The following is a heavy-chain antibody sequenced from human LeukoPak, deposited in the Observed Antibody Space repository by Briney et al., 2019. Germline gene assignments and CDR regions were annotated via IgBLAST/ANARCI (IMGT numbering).Heavy chain of an antibody. V-gene: IGHV3-74*01. D-gene: IGHD5-12*01. CDR2: INSDGSGT. CDR1: GFTFKTYW. CDR3: ARIDIVATIKDAFDI. J-gene: IGHJ3*02. Sequence: PGGSLRLSCAVSGFTFKTYWMHWVRQAPGKGLVWVSRINSDGSGTTYADSVKGRFTISRDNAKNSLYLQMNSLRAEDTAVYYCARIDIVATIKDAFDIWGQGTMVTVSS.